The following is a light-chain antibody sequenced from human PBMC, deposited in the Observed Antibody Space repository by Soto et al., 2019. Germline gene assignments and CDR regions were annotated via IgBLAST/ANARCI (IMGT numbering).Light chain of an antibody. CDR2: DAS. CDR1: QSVSSY. Sequence: EIVLTQSPATLSLSPGERATLSCRASQSVSSYLAWYQQKPGQTPRLLIYDASNRATGIPARFSGSGSATEFTLTISSLEPEDFAVYYCQQRGSWPLTFGQGTRLEIK. CDR3: QQRGSWPLT. J-gene: IGKJ5*01. V-gene: IGKV3-11*01.